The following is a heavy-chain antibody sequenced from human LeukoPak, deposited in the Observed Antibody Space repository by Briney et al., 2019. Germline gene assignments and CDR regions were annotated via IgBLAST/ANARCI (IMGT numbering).Heavy chain of an antibody. V-gene: IGHV4-34*01. CDR3: ASLSDYYMDV. Sequence: SVTLSLTCAVYGGSFSGYYWSWIRQPPGKRPEWIGEINHSGSTNYNPSLKSRVTISVDTSKNQFSLKLSSVTAADTAVYYCASLSDYYMDVWGKGTTVTVSS. J-gene: IGHJ6*03. CDR1: GGSFSGYY. CDR2: INHSGST.